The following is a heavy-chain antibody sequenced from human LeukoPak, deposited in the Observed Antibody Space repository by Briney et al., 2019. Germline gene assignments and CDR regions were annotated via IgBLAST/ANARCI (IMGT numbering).Heavy chain of an antibody. CDR1: GFTFSDYG. V-gene: IGHV3-33*01. CDR3: ARGVGGTSHGDYFDY. CDR2: IWYDGSDK. D-gene: IGHD3-16*01. J-gene: IGHJ4*02. Sequence: PGGSLRLSCAASGFTFSDYGMHWVRQAPGKGLEWVAVIWYDGSDKYYADSVKGRFTISRDNAKNTLHLQMNSLRAEDTAVYYCARGVGGTSHGDYFDYWGQGTLVTVSS.